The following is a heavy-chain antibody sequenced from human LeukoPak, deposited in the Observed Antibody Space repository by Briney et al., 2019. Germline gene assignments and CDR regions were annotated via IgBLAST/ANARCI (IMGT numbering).Heavy chain of an antibody. Sequence: GGSLRLSCEASGFTFNIYAMSWVRQAPGKGLEWVSTISGSGGSTYYADSVKGRFTISRDNSKNTLYLQMNSLRAEDTAVYYCAKCQSWALLLLDSWAQGPLVTVSS. CDR3: AKCQSWALLLLDS. V-gene: IGHV3-23*01. CDR1: GFTFNIYA. J-gene: IGHJ4*02. CDR2: ISGSGGST. D-gene: IGHD1-26*01.